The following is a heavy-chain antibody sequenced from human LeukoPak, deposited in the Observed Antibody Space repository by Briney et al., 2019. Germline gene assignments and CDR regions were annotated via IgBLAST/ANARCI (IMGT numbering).Heavy chain of an antibody. V-gene: IGHV4-59*02. CDR1: GGSVSGHY. CDR3: AREAPGGSGWTYFDY. D-gene: IGHD6-19*01. CDR2: IYASGSA. J-gene: IGHJ4*02. Sequence: PSETLSLTCAVSGGSVSGHYWDWIRQPPGKGLEWIGYIYASGSANYHPSLKSRVTISLDTSENHVFLRLTSVTAEDTAVYYCAREAPGGSGWTYFDYWGQGSLVTVSS.